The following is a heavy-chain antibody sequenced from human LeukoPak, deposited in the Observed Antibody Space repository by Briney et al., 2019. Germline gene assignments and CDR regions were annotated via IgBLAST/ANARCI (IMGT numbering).Heavy chain of an antibody. V-gene: IGHV3-48*03. CDR1: GFTFSSYE. J-gene: IGHJ3*02. D-gene: IGHD2-21*02. Sequence: GGSLRLSCAASGFTFSSYEMNWVRQAPGKGLEWVSYISSSGSTINYADSVKGRFTISRDNAKNSLYLQMNSLRAEDTAVYYCARTGCGGDCYFPVGFFCDAFDIWGQGTMVTVSS. CDR2: ISSSGSTI. CDR3: ARTGCGGDCYFPVGFFCDAFDI.